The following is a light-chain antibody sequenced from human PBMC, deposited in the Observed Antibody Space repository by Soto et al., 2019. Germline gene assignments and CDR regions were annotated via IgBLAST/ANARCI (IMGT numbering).Light chain of an antibody. CDR2: GAS. J-gene: IGKJ4*01. CDR3: QQYNNWPPLT. Sequence: EIVMTQSPATLSVSPGERVTLSCRASQSVGSNLAWYQQKPGQAPRLDIFGASTRASGFPARFSGSVSGTEFTRTISSLQAEDFAVYYCQQYNNWPPLTFGGGTQVEIK. CDR1: QSVGSN. V-gene: IGKV3-15*01.